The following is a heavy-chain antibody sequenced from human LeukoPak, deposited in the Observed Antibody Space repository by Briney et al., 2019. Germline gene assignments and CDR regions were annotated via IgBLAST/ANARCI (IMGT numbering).Heavy chain of an antibody. J-gene: IGHJ4*02. V-gene: IGHV3-23*03. CDR2: IYSGGGNT. D-gene: IGHD6-6*01. CDR1: GFTFSSYG. Sequence: GGSLRLSCAASGFTFSSYGMHWVRQAPGKGLEWVSVIYSGGGNTYYADSVKGRFTISRDNSKNTVYLQMNSLRAEDTAVYYCAKDLTRSSGGFDYWGQGTLVTVSS. CDR3: AKDLTRSSGGFDY.